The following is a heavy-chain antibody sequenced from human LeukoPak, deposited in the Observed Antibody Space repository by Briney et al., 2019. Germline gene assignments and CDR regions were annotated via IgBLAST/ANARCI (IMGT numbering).Heavy chain of an antibody. CDR1: GFTFSSYA. CDR3: AKEALGTKGFDY. J-gene: IGHJ4*02. D-gene: IGHD1/OR15-1a*01. Sequence: GGSLRLSCTASGFTFSSYAISWVRQAPGKGVEWVSGISGSTGSTYYVDSVKGRFTISRDNSKNTLYLQMNSLRAEDTAVYHCAKEALGTKGFDYWGQGALVTVSP. CDR2: ISGSTGST. V-gene: IGHV3-23*01.